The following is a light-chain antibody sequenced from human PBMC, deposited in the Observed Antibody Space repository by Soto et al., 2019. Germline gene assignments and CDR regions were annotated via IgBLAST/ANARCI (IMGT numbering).Light chain of an antibody. J-gene: IGKJ4*01. Sequence: ETVLTQSPGTLSLSPGERATLSCRASQSVSNNWIAWYQQKPGQAPRFLIYGASTRATGTPDRFSGSGSGTDFTLTMSRREPEYCAVYYCQQYGSSPLTFGGGTKVELK. CDR1: QSVSNNW. V-gene: IGKV3-20*01. CDR3: QQYGSSPLT. CDR2: GAS.